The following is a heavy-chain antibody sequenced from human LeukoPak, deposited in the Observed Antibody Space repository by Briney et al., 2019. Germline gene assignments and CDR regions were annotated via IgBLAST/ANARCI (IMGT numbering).Heavy chain of an antibody. J-gene: IGHJ4*02. CDR3: AKGTPLGYCSSTSCCPFDY. D-gene: IGHD2-2*01. CDR2: ISGSGGST. V-gene: IGHV3-23*01. CDR1: GFTFSSYA. Sequence: GGSLRLSCAASGFTFSSYAMSWVRQAPGKGLEWVSAISGSGGSTYYADSVKGRFTISRDNSKNTLYLQMNSLRAEDTAVYYCAKGTPLGYCSSTSCCPFDYWGQGTLVTVSS.